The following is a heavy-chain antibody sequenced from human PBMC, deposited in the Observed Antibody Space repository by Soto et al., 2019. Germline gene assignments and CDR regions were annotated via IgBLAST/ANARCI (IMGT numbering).Heavy chain of an antibody. J-gene: IGHJ2*01. CDR1: GGTFSSYT. V-gene: IGHV1-69*02. D-gene: IGHD6-13*01. CDR3: ARAQRKGIAAAGPDYWYFDL. CDR2: IIPILGIA. Sequence: QVQLVQSGAEVKKPGSSVKVSCKASGGTFSSYTISWVRQAPGQGLEWMGRIIPILGIANYEQKFQGRVTITADKSTSTAYMELSSLRSEDTAVYYCARAQRKGIAAAGPDYWYFDLWGRGTLVTVSS.